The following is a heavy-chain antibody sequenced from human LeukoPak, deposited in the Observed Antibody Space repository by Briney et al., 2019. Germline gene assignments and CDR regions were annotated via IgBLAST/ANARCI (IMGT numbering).Heavy chain of an antibody. CDR1: GGTFSSYA. D-gene: IGHD3-3*01. CDR3: ARSHNSSGYYDFWIGYYVYYYYYIDV. V-gene: IGHV1-69*13. J-gene: IGHJ6*03. Sequence: GASVKVSCKASGGTFSSYAISWVRQAPGQGLEWMGGIIPIFGTANYAQKFQGRVTITADESTSTAYMELSSLRSEDTAVYYCARSHNSSGYYDFWIGYYVYYYYYIDVWGKGTTVTVSS. CDR2: IIPIFGTA.